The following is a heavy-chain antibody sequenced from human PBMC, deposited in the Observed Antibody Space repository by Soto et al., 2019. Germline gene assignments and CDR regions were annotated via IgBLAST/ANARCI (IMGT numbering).Heavy chain of an antibody. CDR1: GFTFSNYA. CDR2: VGGSGDST. CDR3: AKSPLGYCSGGSCCPPNYFDY. J-gene: IGHJ4*02. D-gene: IGHD2-15*01. V-gene: IGHV3-23*01. Sequence: EVQLLDSGGGLVQPGGSLRLSCAASGFTFSNYAMSWVRQAPRKGLEWVSGVGGSGDSTYYADSVKGRFTISRDNSKDTPYLQMNSLRAEDTAVYYCAKSPLGYCSGGSCCPPNYFDYWGQGTLVTVSS.